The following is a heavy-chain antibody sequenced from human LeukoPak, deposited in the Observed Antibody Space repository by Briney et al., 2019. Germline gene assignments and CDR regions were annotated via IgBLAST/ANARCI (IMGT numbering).Heavy chain of an antibody. Sequence: PGGSLRLSCAASGFTFSSYWMHWVRQAPGKGLVHLSRIRADGGYTSHADSVKGRFAISRDNARNTLYLQMDNLRAEDTAVYYCTRGQGSYSDYWGQGTLVTVSS. CDR1: GFTFSSYW. J-gene: IGHJ4*02. CDR2: IRADGGYT. D-gene: IGHD1-26*01. CDR3: TRGQGSYSDY. V-gene: IGHV3-74*01.